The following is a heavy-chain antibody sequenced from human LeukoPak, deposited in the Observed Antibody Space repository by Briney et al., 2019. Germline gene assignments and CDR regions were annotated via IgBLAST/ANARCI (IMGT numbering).Heavy chain of an antibody. V-gene: IGHV3-9*01. CDR2: ISWNSGSI. Sequence: GGSLRLSCAGSGFTFSGYSLNWVRQAPGKGLEWVSGISWNSGSIAYADSVKGRFTISRDNAKNSLYLQMNSLRAEDTALYYCVKGRWFGELLSWGQGTLVSVSS. CDR3: VKGRWFGELLS. D-gene: IGHD3-10*01. J-gene: IGHJ5*02. CDR1: GFTFSGYS.